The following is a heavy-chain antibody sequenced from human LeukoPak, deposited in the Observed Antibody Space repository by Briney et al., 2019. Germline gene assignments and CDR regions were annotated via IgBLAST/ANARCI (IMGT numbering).Heavy chain of an antibody. Sequence: ASVKGSCKASGYTFSGYYIHWVRQAPGQGLEWMGWINPNSGDTHYAQKFQGRVTMTRDTSSSTAYMDLNSLISDDTAVYYCARVQYQLLFEGNWFDPWGQGTLVTVSS. CDR3: ARVQYQLLFEGNWFDP. CDR2: INPNSGDT. V-gene: IGHV1-2*02. CDR1: GYTFSGYY. J-gene: IGHJ5*02. D-gene: IGHD2-2*01.